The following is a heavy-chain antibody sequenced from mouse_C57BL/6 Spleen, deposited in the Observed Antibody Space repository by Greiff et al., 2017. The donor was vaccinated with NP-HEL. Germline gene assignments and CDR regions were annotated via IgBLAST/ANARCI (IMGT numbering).Heavy chain of an antibody. CDR1: GYTFTSYW. V-gene: IGHV1-69*01. CDR2: IDPSDSYT. CDR3: ARGTIRSTLFDY. J-gene: IGHJ2*01. D-gene: IGHD1-1*01. Sequence: QVQLQQPGAELVMPGASVKLSCKASGYTFTSYWMHWVKQRPGQGLEWIGEIDPSDSYTNYNQKFKDKSTLTVDKSSSTAYMQLSSLTSEDSAVYYCARGTIRSTLFDYWGQGTTLTVSS.